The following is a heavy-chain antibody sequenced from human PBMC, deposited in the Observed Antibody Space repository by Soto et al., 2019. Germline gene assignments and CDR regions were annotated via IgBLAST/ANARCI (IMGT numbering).Heavy chain of an antibody. CDR1: GYTFTGYY. J-gene: IGHJ4*02. V-gene: IGHV1-2*04. Sequence: ASVKVSCKASGYTFTGYYMHWVRQAPGQGLEWMGWINPNSGGTNYAQKFQGWVTMTRDTSISTAYMGLSRLRSDDTAAYYCARVIAYCGGDCLDYYFDYWGQGTLVTVSS. D-gene: IGHD2-21*02. CDR2: INPNSGGT. CDR3: ARVIAYCGGDCLDYYFDY.